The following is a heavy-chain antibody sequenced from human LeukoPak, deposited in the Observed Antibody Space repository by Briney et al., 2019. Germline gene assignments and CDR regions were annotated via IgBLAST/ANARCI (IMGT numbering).Heavy chain of an antibody. CDR1: GGSISSSNW. CDR3: ARGYYDILTGYYNGFDY. Sequence: SETLSLTCAVSGGSISSSNWWSWVRQPPGKGLEWIGEIYHSGSTNYNPSLKSRVTISVDKSKNQFSLKLSSVTAADTAVYYCARGYYDILTGYYNGFDYWGQGTLVTVSS. V-gene: IGHV4-4*02. D-gene: IGHD3-9*01. J-gene: IGHJ4*02. CDR2: IYHSGST.